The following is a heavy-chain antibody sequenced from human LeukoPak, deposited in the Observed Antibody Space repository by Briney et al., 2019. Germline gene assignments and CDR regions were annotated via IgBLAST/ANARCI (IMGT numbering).Heavy chain of an antibody. J-gene: IGHJ6*03. CDR3: ARPVYSSGWGYYYYYMDV. CDR1: GFTFSSYW. CDR2: INSDGSST. Sequence: GGSLRLSCAASGFTFSSYWMHWVRQAPGKGLVWVSRINSDGSSTSYADSVKGRFTISRDNAKNTLYLQMNSLRAEDTAVYYRARPVYSSGWGYYYYYMDVWGKGTTVTVPS. V-gene: IGHV3-74*01. D-gene: IGHD6-19*01.